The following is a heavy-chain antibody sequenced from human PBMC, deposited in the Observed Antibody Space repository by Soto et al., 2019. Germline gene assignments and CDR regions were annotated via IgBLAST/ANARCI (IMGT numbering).Heavy chain of an antibody. CDR2: IYYSGST. V-gene: IGHV4-31*03. J-gene: IGHJ4*02. Sequence: QVQLQESGPGLVKPSQTLSLTCTVSGGSISSGGYYWSWIRQHPGKGLEWIGYIYYSGSTYYNPSLKSRVTLSVDTSKNQFSLKLSSVTAADTALYYSASVNIVVVLAALVDYWGQGTLVTVYS. CDR1: GGSISSGGYY. D-gene: IGHD2-2*01. CDR3: ASVNIVVVLAALVDY.